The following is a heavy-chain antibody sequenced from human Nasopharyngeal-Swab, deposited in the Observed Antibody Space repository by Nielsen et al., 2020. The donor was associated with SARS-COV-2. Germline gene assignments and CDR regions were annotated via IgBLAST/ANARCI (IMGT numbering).Heavy chain of an antibody. J-gene: IGHJ6*02. CDR2: IYSGGST. V-gene: IGHV3-66*01. CDR1: GFTVSSNY. Sequence: ETLSLTCAASGFTVSSNYMSWVRQAPGQGLEWVSVIYSGGSTYYADSVKGRFTISRDNSKNTLYLQMNSLRAEDTAVYYCARDRTDYCTNGVCYPASYYYGMDVWGQGTTVTVSS. CDR3: ARDRTDYCTNGVCYPASYYYGMDV. D-gene: IGHD2-8*01.